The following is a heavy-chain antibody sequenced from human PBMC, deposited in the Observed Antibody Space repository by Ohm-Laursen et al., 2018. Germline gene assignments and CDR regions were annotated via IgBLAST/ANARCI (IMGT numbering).Heavy chain of an antibody. J-gene: IGHJ1*01. CDR2: IRSKAYGGTT. Sequence: SLRLSCAASGFPFGAYAMSWVRQAPGRGLEWVSFIRSKAYGGTTEYAASVKGRFTISRDDSKRIVYLQMNSLKTEDTAVYYCTRGYSSSSPYGLHWGQGTLVTVSS. V-gene: IGHV3-49*04. D-gene: IGHD4-11*01. CDR1: GFPFGAYA. CDR3: TRGYSSSSPYGLH.